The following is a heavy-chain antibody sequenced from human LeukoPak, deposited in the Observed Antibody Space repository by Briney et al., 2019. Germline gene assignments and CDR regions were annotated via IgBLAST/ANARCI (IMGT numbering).Heavy chain of an antibody. Sequence: SETLSLTCAVYGGSFSGYYWSWIRQPAGKGLEWIGRIYTSGSTNYNPSLKSRVTMSVDTSKNQFSLKLSSVTAADTAVYYCARSEILRFLEWPPFDPWGQGTLVTVSS. J-gene: IGHJ5*02. V-gene: IGHV4-59*10. CDR1: GGSFSGYY. CDR2: IYTSGST. D-gene: IGHD3-3*01. CDR3: ARSEILRFLEWPPFDP.